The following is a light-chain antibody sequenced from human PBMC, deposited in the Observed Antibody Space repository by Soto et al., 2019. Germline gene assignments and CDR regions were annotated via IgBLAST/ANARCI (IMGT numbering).Light chain of an antibody. CDR3: LHHLSYPLT. J-gene: IGKJ4*01. Sequence: DIQMTQSPSSLSASVGDRVTITCRASQDIGNNLGWFQQEPGKAPKRLIYAASSLQSGVPSRFSGSGSGTEFTLTISILQPEDFATYYCLHHLSYPLTFGGGTKVEIK. CDR1: QDIGNN. CDR2: AAS. V-gene: IGKV1-17*01.